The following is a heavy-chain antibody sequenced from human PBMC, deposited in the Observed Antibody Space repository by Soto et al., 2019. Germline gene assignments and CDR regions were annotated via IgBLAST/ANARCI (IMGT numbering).Heavy chain of an antibody. D-gene: IGHD6-19*01. Sequence: QVHLVESGGGLVKPGGSLRLSCAASGFTVSDFYVIWIRQAPGKGLEWVSYISNSGRSINYADSVEGRFTISRDNAKNSLYLQMNSLRAEDTAVYYCARRGSSGWYESYFDYWGQGTLVTVSS. J-gene: IGHJ4*02. CDR1: GFTVSDFY. V-gene: IGHV3-11*01. CDR3: ARRGSSGWYESYFDY. CDR2: ISNSGRSI.